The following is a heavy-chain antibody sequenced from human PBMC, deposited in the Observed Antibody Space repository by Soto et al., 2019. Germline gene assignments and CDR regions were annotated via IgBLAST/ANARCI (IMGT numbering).Heavy chain of an antibody. D-gene: IGHD3-9*01. CDR3: ARQPTDDDEILTGYHDY. CDR2: MHHSGST. Sequence: SETLSLTCDVSGYSISSGYYWGWIRQPPGKGLEWIGNMHHSGSTYYNPSLTSRVTISVDTSKNQFSLKVSSVTAADTAVYYCARQPTDDDEILTGYHDYWGQGTLVTVSS. V-gene: IGHV4-38-2*01. J-gene: IGHJ4*02. CDR1: GYSISSGYY.